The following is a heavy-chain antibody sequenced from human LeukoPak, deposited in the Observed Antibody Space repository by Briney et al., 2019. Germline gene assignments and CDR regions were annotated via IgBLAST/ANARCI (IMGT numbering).Heavy chain of an antibody. Sequence: PGGSLRLSCAASGFSFSSYGMHWVRQAPGKGLEWVAFIRYDGSNKYYADSVKGRFTISRDNSKNTLYLQMNSLRAEDTAVYYCAKDTGYYYDSSNYWNWGQGTLVTVSS. CDR1: GFSFSSYG. CDR2: IRYDGSNK. V-gene: IGHV3-30*02. J-gene: IGHJ4*02. CDR3: AKDTGYYYDSSNYWN. D-gene: IGHD3-22*01.